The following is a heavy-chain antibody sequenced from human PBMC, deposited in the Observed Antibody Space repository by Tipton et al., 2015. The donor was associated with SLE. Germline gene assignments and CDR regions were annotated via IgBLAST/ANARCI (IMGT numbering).Heavy chain of an antibody. J-gene: IGHJ4*02. D-gene: IGHD2-2*02. Sequence: SLRLSCAASGFTFSSYGMHWVRQAPGKGLEWVAFIRYDGSNKYCADSVKGRFTISRDNSKNTLYLQMNSLRVEDTAVYYCAKDSLPYTGPFDYWGQGTLVTVSS. CDR1: GFTFSSYG. V-gene: IGHV3-30*02. CDR2: IRYDGSNK. CDR3: AKDSLPYTGPFDY.